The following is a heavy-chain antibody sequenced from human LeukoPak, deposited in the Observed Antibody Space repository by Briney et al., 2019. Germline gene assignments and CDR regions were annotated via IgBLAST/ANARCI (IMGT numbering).Heavy chain of an antibody. CDR2: INHSGST. J-gene: IGHJ6*03. CDR1: GGSFSGYY. CDR3: ARASTKLRAGLYYYYYYMDV. Sequence: SETLSLTCAVYGGSFSGYYWSWIRQPPGKGLEWIGEINHSGSTNYNPALKSRVTISVDTSKNQFSLKLSSVTAADTAVYYCARASTKLRAGLYYYYYYMDVWGKGTTVTISS. D-gene: IGHD4-17*01. V-gene: IGHV4-34*01.